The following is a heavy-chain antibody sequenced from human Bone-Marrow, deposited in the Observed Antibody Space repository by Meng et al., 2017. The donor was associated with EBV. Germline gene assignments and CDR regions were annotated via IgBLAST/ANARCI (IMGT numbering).Heavy chain of an antibody. D-gene: IGHD5-24*01. CDR2: INHTGSA. Sequence: QVRLQQWGAGLLKPSEXLSLTCAVYGGSFSAHYWSWIRQTPGKGLEWIGEINHTGSAHYNPSLESRVTISVDTSKKEFSLKLSSVTAADTAVYYCARNMGDGYNPFDYWGQGTLVTVSS. CDR1: GGSFSAHY. J-gene: IGHJ4*02. CDR3: ARNMGDGYNPFDY. V-gene: IGHV4-34*01.